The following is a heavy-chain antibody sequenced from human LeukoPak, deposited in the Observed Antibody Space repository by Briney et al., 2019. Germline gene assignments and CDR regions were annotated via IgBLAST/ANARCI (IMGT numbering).Heavy chain of an antibody. CDR1: GFTFDDYG. Sequence: SLRLSCETSGFTFDDYGMHWVRQVPGKGLEWVSGINHNSGSIGYADSVKGRFTISRDNANNSLYMQMNSLRAEDTALYYCTKATSSGWFGRAFDIWGQGTMVTVSS. V-gene: IGHV3-9*01. CDR2: INHNSGSI. CDR3: TKATSSGWFGRAFDI. J-gene: IGHJ3*02. D-gene: IGHD6-19*01.